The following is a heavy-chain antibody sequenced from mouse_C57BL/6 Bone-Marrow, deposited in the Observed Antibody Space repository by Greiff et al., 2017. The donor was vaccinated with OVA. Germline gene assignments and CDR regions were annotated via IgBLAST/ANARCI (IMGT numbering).Heavy chain of an antibody. CDR3: ARSVGYFDY. Sequence: QVQLQQPGAELVRPGTSVTLSCKASGYTFTSYWMHWVKQRPGQGLEWIGVIDPSDSYTNYNQKFKGKATLTADKSSSTAYMELRNLTSEDSAVYFCARSVGYFDYWGQGTTLTVSS. CDR1: GYTFTSYW. V-gene: IGHV1-59*01. CDR2: IDPSDSYT. J-gene: IGHJ2*01.